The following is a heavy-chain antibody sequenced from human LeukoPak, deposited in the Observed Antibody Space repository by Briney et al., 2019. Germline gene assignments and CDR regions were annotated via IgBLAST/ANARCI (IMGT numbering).Heavy chain of an antibody. V-gene: IGHV4-34*01. CDR3: ARHTRPGYSGYENAFDI. D-gene: IGHD5-12*01. J-gene: IGHJ3*02. CDR2: XYDSGST. Sequence: SETLSLTCAVYGGSFSXXXXSWIRQPPGXGLXXXXXXYDSGSTHYNPSLRSRVTISADTSKNQFSLKLSSVTAADTAVYYCARHTRPGYSGYENAFDIWGQGNMVTVSS. CDR1: GGSFSXXX.